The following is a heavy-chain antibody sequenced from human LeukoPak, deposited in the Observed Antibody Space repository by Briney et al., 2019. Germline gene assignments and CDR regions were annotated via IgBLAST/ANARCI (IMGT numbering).Heavy chain of an antibody. CDR2: LNPNSGGT. CDR1: GYTFTGYY. J-gene: IGHJ5*02. V-gene: IGHV1-2*02. D-gene: IGHD2-2*01. CDR3: ARVMYQLLHNWFDP. Sequence: ASVKVSCKASGYTFTGYYMHWVRQAPGQGLEWMGWLNPNSGGTNYAQKFQGRVTMTRDTSISTAYMELSRLRSDDTAVYYCARVMYQLLHNWFDPWGQGTLVTVSS.